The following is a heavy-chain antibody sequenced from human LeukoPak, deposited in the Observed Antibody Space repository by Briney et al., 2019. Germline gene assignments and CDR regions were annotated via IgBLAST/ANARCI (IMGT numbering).Heavy chain of an antibody. J-gene: IGHJ4*02. V-gene: IGHV4-39*07. D-gene: IGHD3-22*01. CDR1: DDSISSSSYY. CDR2: IYYSGST. CDR3: ARVRGYYDSSGYYSISFDY. Sequence: SETLSLTCTVSDDSISSSSYYWGWIRQPPGKGLEWIGSIYYSGSTYYNPSLKSRVTISVDTSKNQFSLKLSSVTAADTAVYYCARVRGYYDSSGYYSISFDYWGQGTLVTVSS.